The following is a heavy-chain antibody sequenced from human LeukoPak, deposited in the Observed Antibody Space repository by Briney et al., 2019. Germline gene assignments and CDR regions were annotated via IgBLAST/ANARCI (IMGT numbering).Heavy chain of an antibody. CDR3: AKRLGHTGFDY. J-gene: IGHJ4*02. D-gene: IGHD4-17*01. CDR2: IGGGGGDT. CDR1: GFTFSSLA. Sequence: GGSLRLSCAASGFTFSSLAMSWVRQAPGKGLEWVSTIGGGGGDTYYTDSVKGRFTTSRDNSRNTLYLQMNSLRAEGTAVYHCAKRLGHTGFDYWGQGTLVTVSS. V-gene: IGHV3-23*01.